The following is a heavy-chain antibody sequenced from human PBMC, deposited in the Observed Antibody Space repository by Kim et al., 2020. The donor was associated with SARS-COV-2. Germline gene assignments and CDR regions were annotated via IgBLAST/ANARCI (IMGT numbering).Heavy chain of an antibody. CDR1: GFTFDDYA. V-gene: IGHV3-9*01. CDR3: AKDLTLYSSSPPYFDY. D-gene: IGHD6-6*01. Sequence: GGSLRLSCAASGFTFDDYAMHWVRQAPGKGLEWVSGISWNSGSIGYADSVKGRFTISRDNAKNSLYLQMNSLRAEDTALYYCAKDLTLYSSSPPYFDYWGQGTLVTVSS. CDR2: ISWNSGSI. J-gene: IGHJ4*01.